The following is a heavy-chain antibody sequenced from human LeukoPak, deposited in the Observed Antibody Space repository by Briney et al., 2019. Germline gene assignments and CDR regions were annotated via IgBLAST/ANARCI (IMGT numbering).Heavy chain of an antibody. D-gene: IGHD3-3*01. J-gene: IGHJ5*02. CDR3: ATWRS. V-gene: IGHV4-39*02. CDR2: IYYTGST. Sequence: KTSETLSLTCTVSGDSISSSSYYWGWIRQPPGKGLEWIGSIYYTGSTCYNPYFKSRVTISVDTSKKDFSLKLSSVSAADTGVYYCATWRSWGQGTLVTVSS. CDR1: GDSISSSSYY.